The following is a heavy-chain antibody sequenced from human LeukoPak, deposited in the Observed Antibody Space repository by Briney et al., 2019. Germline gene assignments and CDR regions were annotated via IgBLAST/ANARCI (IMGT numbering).Heavy chain of an antibody. CDR2: INTNTGNP. CDR1: GYTFTSYA. V-gene: IGHV7-4-1*02. J-gene: IGHJ4*02. CDR3: ARAATVFRSQPGSCSGGSCRGSGDY. D-gene: IGHD2-15*01. Sequence: ASVKVSCKASGYTFTSYAMNWVRQAPGQGLEWMGWINTNTGNPTYAQGFTGRFVFSLDTSVSTAYLQISSLKAEDTAVYYCARAATVFRSQPGSCSGGSCRGSGDYGGQGTLVTVSS.